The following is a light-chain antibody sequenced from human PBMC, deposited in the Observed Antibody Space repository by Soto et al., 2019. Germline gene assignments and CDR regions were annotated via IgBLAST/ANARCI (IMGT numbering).Light chain of an antibody. CDR3: QQYNKWPIT. CDR1: QSVSNS. V-gene: IGKV3-15*01. CDR2: GAS. Sequence: EIVMTQSPVTLSVSPGERATLSCRASQSVSNSLAWYQQKPGQAPRLLFYGASARATGIPASFSGSGSGTEFTRAISSQQSEDLAVYYCQQYNKWPITFGQGTRLEIK. J-gene: IGKJ5*01.